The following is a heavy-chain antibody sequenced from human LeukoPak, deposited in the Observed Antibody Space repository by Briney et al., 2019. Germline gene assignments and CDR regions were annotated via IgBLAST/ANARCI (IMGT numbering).Heavy chain of an antibody. J-gene: IGHJ4*02. CDR1: GGSINSYY. V-gene: IGHV4-59*08. CDR2: IYYSGST. D-gene: IGHD5-12*01. CDR3: ARHSGRLGPFDY. Sequence: SGTLSLTCTVSGGSINSYYWSWIRQPPGKGLEYIGYIYYSGSTDYNPSLKSRVTISVDTSKNRFSLNLSSVTAADTAVYYCARHSGRLGPFDYWGRGTLVTVSS.